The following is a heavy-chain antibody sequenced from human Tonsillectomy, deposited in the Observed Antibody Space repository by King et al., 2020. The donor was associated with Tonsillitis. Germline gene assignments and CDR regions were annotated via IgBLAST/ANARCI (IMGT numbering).Heavy chain of an antibody. CDR3: ARDRSRFYWSSYGIDV. CDR2: IAPSDSYT. Sequence: VQLVESGAEVKKPGESLTISCKDSGYSFTSYWINWVRQMPGKGLEWMGRIAPSDSYTNYSPSFQGHVTISADKSTSTSYLQWSSLKASDTAMYYCARDRSRFYWSSYGIDVWGQGTTVTVSS. D-gene: IGHD3-9*01. J-gene: IGHJ6*01. CDR1: GYSFTSYW. V-gene: IGHV5-10-1*03.